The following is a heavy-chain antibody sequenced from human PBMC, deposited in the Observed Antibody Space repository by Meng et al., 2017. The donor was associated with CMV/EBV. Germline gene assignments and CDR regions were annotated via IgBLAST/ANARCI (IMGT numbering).Heavy chain of an antibody. CDR1: GGSISRSSYY. D-gene: IGHD3-22*01. J-gene: IGHJ5*02. V-gene: IGHV4-39*07. Sequence: LQESRPGCVTPSETLSLPCTVSGGSISRSSYYWGWIRQPPGKGLEWIGSIYYSGSTYYNPSLKSRVTISVDTSKNQFSLKLSSVTAADTAVYYCARGVVTMIVVYDPWGQGTLVTVSS. CDR3: ARGVVTMIVVYDP. CDR2: IYYSGST.